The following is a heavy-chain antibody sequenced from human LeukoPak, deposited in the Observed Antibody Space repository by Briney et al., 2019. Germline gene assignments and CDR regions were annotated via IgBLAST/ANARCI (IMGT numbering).Heavy chain of an antibody. CDR2: INAGNGNT. CDR3: ARAGGGIQLWPWGTDYFDY. D-gene: IGHD5-18*01. Sequence: ASVKVSCKASGYTFTSYAMHWVRQAPGQRLEWMGWINAGNGNTKYSQKFQGRVTITRDTSASTAYMELSSLRSEDTAVYYCARAGGGIQLWPWGTDYFDYWGQGTLVTVSS. V-gene: IGHV1-3*01. J-gene: IGHJ4*02. CDR1: GYTFTSYA.